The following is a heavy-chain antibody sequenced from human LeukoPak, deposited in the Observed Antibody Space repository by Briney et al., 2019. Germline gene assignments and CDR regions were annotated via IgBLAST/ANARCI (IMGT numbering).Heavy chain of an antibody. J-gene: IGHJ4*02. Sequence: GGSLRLSCAASGFTFSSYWMYWVRQAPGKWLVWVARINTNGSPTQYADSVKGRFTISRDNAKTTLYLQMNSLRDEDTAVYYCAGDLISGSGSLGYWGQGTLVTVSS. V-gene: IGHV3-74*01. CDR3: AGDLISGSGSLGY. D-gene: IGHD3-10*01. CDR2: INTNGSPT. CDR1: GFTFSSYW.